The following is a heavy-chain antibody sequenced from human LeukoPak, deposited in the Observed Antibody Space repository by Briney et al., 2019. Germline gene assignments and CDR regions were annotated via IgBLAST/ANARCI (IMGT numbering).Heavy chain of an antibody. V-gene: IGHV1-18*04. CDR3: ARERGQYSSSWYFDY. CDR2: ISAYNGNT. J-gene: IGHJ4*02. D-gene: IGHD6-13*01. Sequence: ASVKVSRKASGYTFTSYGISWVRQAPGQGLEWMGWISAYNGNTNYAQKLQGGVTMTTDTSTSTAYMELRSLRSDDTAVYYCARERGQYSSSWYFDYWGQGTLVTVSS. CDR1: GYTFTSYG.